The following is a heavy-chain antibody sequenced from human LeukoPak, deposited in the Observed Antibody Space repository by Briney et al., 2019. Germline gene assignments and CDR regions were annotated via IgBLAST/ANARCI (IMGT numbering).Heavy chain of an antibody. CDR1: GFTFRNFW. CDR2: IKDDGSDK. CDR3: VPLNWNPPGDFDR. Sequence: PGGSLRLSCGASGFTFRNFWMNWVRQAPGKGLEWVANIKDDGSDKYYVYSVKGRFSISKDNAKNSLYLQMNSLRVEDTAVYYCVPLNWNPPGDFDRWGQGTLVTVSS. J-gene: IGHJ4*02. V-gene: IGHV3-7*01. D-gene: IGHD1-20*01.